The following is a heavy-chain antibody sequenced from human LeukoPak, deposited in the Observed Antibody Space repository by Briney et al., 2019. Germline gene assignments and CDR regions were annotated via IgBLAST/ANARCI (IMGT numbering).Heavy chain of an antibody. CDR1: GGSISSYY. V-gene: IGHV4-59*01. CDR2: IYYSGST. D-gene: IGHD5-12*01. J-gene: IGHJ5*02. CDR3: ARDQSGYDSVYWFDP. Sequence: SETLSLTCTVSGGSISSYYWSWIRQPPGKGLEWIGYIYYSGSTNYNPSLKSRVTISVDTSKNQFSMKLSSVTAADTAVYYCARDQSGYDSVYWFDPWGQGTLVTVSS.